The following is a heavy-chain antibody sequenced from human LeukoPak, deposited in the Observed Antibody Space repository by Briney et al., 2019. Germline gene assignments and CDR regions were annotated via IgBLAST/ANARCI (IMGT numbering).Heavy chain of an antibody. D-gene: IGHD6-6*01. CDR3: ARLIGDRTIYDY. Sequence: GGSLRLSCAASGFTFRTNWMSWVRQAQGKGLEWVASINQGGSETYYVESVKGRFTISRDNAMNSFFLQMNSLRAEDTAVYYCARLIGDRTIYDYWGQGTLGTVSS. CDR2: INQGGSET. CDR1: GFTFRTNW. V-gene: IGHV3-7*01. J-gene: IGHJ4*02.